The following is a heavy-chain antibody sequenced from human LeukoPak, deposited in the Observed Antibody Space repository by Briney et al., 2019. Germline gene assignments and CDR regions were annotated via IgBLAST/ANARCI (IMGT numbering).Heavy chain of an antibody. CDR2: IFHSGDT. J-gene: IGHJ6*03. CDR3: VREPHWSAGSYYSAGHHMNV. CDR1: GYSISSGYY. V-gene: IGHV4-38-2*02. Sequence: PSETLSLTCSVFGYSISSGYYWGWIRQPPGKGPEWIGSIFHSGDTCYNPSLKSRVSISVDTSRNQFSLKLNSVTATDTAVYYCVREPHWSAGSYYSAGHHMNVWGKGTTVTVPS. D-gene: IGHD3-22*01.